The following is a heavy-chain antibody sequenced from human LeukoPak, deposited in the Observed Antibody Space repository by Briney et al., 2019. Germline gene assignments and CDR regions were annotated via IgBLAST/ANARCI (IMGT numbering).Heavy chain of an antibody. Sequence: GGSLRLSCAASGFIVSNNNMNWVRQAPGKGLEWVSIIFSGGSTDHADSVKGRFTISRDNSKNTVYLQMNSLRVEDTAVYHCARSGYSAYVDNMDVWGKGTTVTVSS. CDR3: ARSGYSAYVDNMDV. CDR2: IFSGGST. J-gene: IGHJ6*03. CDR1: GFIVSNNN. D-gene: IGHD5-12*01. V-gene: IGHV3-66*02.